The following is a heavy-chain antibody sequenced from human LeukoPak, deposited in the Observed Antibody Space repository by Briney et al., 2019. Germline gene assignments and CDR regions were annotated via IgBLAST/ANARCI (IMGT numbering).Heavy chain of an antibody. CDR3: ANGRGPNTGPTLDY. J-gene: IGHJ4*02. CDR2: LSGSGGNT. Sequence: GGAPRLPCAASGLTFSSGSLTWVRPAPGKGLQWVPRLSGSGGNTYYADSVKGRFTISRDNSKNTLYLQLNSLRAEDTAIYYCANGRGPNTGPTLDYWGQGTLVTVSS. CDR1: GLTFSSGS. V-gene: IGHV3-23*01. D-gene: IGHD2-15*01.